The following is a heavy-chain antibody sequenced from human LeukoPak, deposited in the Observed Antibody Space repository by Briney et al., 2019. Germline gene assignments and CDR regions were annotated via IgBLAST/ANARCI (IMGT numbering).Heavy chain of an antibody. D-gene: IGHD1-7*01. Sequence: ASVKVSCKTSGYTFTSYGISWVRQAPGHGLEWMGWISVKNGDTNYIQKFRGRVTMTTDTSTSTAYMELWSLRSDDTAVYYCARDVPGTTPFDYWGQGTLVTVSS. J-gene: IGHJ4*02. V-gene: IGHV1-18*01. CDR3: ARDVPGTTPFDY. CDR1: GYTFTSYG. CDR2: ISVKNGDT.